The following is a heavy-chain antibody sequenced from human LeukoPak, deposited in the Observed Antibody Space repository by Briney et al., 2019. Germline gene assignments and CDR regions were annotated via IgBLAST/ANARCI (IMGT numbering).Heavy chain of an antibody. V-gene: IGHV3-7*01. CDR1: GFTFSSYW. CDR3: AREIAAAGTIYFDY. J-gene: IGHJ4*02. CDR2: IKQDGSEK. Sequence: PGGSLRLSCAASGFTFSSYWMSWVRQAPGKGLEWVANIKQDGSEKYYVDSVKDRFTISRDNAKNSLYLQMNSLRAEDTAVYYCAREIAAAGTIYFDYWGQGTLVTVSS. D-gene: IGHD6-13*01.